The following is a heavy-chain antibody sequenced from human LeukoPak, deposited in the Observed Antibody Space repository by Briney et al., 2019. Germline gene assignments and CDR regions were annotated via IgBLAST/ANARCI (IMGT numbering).Heavy chain of an antibody. CDR2: INPSGGNR. CDR3: VRDPVSYDFWSGYYDY. D-gene: IGHD3-3*01. V-gene: IGHV1-46*01. Sequence: ASVKVSCKASGYTFTSYFMHWVRRAPGQGLEWMGVINPSGGNRSYAQKFQGRVTMTRDTSTSTVYMELSSLRSEDTAVYYCVRDPVSYDFWSGYYDYWGQGTLVTVSS. CDR1: GYTFTSYF. J-gene: IGHJ4*02.